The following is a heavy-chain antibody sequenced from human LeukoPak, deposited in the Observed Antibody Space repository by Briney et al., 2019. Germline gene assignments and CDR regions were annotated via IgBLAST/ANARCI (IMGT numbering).Heavy chain of an antibody. D-gene: IGHD3-10*01. CDR2: ISWNSGSI. CDR3: AKDHYGSGSYYWFDP. CDR1: EFTFSSHD. J-gene: IGHJ5*02. V-gene: IGHV3-9*01. Sequence: GGSLRLSCAASEFTFSSHDMAWVRQVPGKGLEWVSGISWNSGSIGYADSVKGRFTISRDNAKNSLYLQMNSLRAEDTALYYCAKDHYGSGSYYWFDPWGQGTLVTVSS.